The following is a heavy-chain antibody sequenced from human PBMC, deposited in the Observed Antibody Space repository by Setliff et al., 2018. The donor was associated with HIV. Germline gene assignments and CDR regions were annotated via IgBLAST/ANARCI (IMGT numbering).Heavy chain of an antibody. V-gene: IGHV4-39*01. D-gene: IGHD6-13*01. Sequence: SETLSLTCTVSGGSISSNSYYWGWIRQPPGKGLEWIGSMSYSGSAYFNPSLKSRVTISVDTSKNQFSLNLTSVTAADTAVYFCARQTASAGRPIDYWAQGTLVTVSS. CDR2: MSYSGSA. CDR1: GGSISSNSYY. J-gene: IGHJ4*02. CDR3: ARQTASAGRPIDY.